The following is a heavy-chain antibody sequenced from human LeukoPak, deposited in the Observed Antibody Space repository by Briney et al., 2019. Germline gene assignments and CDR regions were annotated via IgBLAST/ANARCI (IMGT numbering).Heavy chain of an antibody. CDR3: ARGGYDFVYYYYGMDV. CDR1: GYTFTGYY. CDR2: INPNSGGT. D-gene: IGHD3-3*01. V-gene: IGHV1-2*06. Sequence: ASVTVSCKASGYTFTGYYMHWVRQAPGQGLEWMGRINPNSGGTNYAQKFQGRVTMTRDTSISTAYMELSRLRSDDTAVYYCARGGYDFVYYYYGMDVWGQGATVTVSS. J-gene: IGHJ6*02.